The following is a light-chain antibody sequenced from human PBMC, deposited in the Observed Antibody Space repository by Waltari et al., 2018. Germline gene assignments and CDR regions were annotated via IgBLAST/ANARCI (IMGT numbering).Light chain of an antibody. CDR1: QSISTY. Sequence: EIVLTQSPATLSLSPGERASLSCRASQSISTYLAWYQQKPGQAPRLLIYDASNRATGIPGRFSGSGAGTDFTLTISSLQAEDVAVYYCQQYYTTPSFGGGTKVEIK. J-gene: IGKJ4*01. CDR2: DAS. CDR3: QQYYTTPS. V-gene: IGKV3-11*01.